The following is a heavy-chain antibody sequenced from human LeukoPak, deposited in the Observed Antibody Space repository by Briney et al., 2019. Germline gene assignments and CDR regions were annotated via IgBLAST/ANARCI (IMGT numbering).Heavy chain of an antibody. CDR2: INSDGSNT. D-gene: IGHD3-3*01. CDR3: ARDWRFTIDY. CDR1: GFTFSSSW. J-gene: IGHJ4*02. Sequence: GGSLRLSCAASGFTFSSSWMHWVRQAPGKGLVWVSRINSDGSNTRYADSVKGRLTISRDNAKNTLYLQMNSPRAEDTAVYYCARDWRFTIDYWGQGTLVTVSS. V-gene: IGHV3-74*01.